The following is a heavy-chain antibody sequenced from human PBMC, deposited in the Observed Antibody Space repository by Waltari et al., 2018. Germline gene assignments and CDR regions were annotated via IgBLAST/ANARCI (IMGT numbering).Heavy chain of an antibody. J-gene: IGHJ4*02. V-gene: IGHV4-39*01. CDR3: ASTTVVTRVDYFDY. Sequence: QVQLQQWGAGLLKPSETLSLTCTVSGGSISSSSYYWGWIRQPPGKGLEWIGSIYYSGSTYYNPSLKSRVTISVDTSKNQFSLKLSSVTAADTAVYYCASTTVVTRVDYFDYWGQGTLVTVSS. CDR2: IYYSGST. CDR1: GGSISSSSYY. D-gene: IGHD4-17*01.